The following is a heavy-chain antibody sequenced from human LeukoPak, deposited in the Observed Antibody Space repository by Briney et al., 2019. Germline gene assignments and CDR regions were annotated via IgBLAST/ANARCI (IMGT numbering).Heavy chain of an antibody. CDR3: ARDQYCSGGSCLSHAFDI. D-gene: IGHD2-15*01. V-gene: IGHV4-34*01. CDR2: INHSGST. CDR1: GGSFSGYY. Sequence: SETLSLTCAVYGGSFSGYYWSWIRQPPGKGLEWIGEINHSGSTNYNPSLKSRVTISVDTSKNQFSLKLSSVTAADTAVYYCARDQYCSGGSCLSHAFDIWGQGTMVTVSS. J-gene: IGHJ3*02.